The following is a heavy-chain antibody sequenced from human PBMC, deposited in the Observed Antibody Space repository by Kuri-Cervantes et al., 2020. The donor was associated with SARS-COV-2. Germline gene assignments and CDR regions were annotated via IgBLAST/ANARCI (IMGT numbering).Heavy chain of an antibody. CDR2: IKQDGSEK. V-gene: IGHV3-7*01. CDR1: GFTFSSYW. Sequence: GGSLRLSCAASGFTFSSYWMSWVRQAPGKGLEWVANIKQDGSEKYYADSVKGRFTISRDNAKNSLYLQMNSLRAEDTAVYYCAREAFGYCSGGSCYSHYWGQGTLVTVSS. D-gene: IGHD2-15*01. J-gene: IGHJ4*02. CDR3: AREAFGYCSGGSCYSHY.